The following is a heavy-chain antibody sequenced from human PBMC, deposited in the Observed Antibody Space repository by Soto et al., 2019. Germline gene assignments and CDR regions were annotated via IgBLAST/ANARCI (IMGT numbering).Heavy chain of an antibody. Sequence: EVQLVESGGGLVQPGRSLRLSCAASGFTFDDYAMHWVRQAPGKGLEWVSGISWNSGSIGYADSVKGRFTISRDNAKNSLYLQMNSLRAEDTALYYCAKDQYYDHTDAFDIWGQGTMVTVSS. D-gene: IGHD3-3*01. V-gene: IGHV3-9*01. J-gene: IGHJ3*02. CDR2: ISWNSGSI. CDR3: AKDQYYDHTDAFDI. CDR1: GFTFDDYA.